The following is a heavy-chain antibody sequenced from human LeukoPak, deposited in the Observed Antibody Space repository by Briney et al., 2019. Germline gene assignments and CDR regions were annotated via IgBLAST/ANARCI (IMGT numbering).Heavy chain of an antibody. Sequence: TGGYLRLSCAASGFTFDDYAMHWVRPAPGMGLEWVFGISWTCGSIGYADSVNGRFTIDRDNAKNSLYLQMDSLRAEDMALYYCAKGSSGWYGLIDYWGQGTLVTVSS. CDR3: AKGSSGWYGLIDY. V-gene: IGHV3-9*03. CDR1: GFTFDDYA. J-gene: IGHJ4*02. D-gene: IGHD6-19*01. CDR2: ISWTCGSI.